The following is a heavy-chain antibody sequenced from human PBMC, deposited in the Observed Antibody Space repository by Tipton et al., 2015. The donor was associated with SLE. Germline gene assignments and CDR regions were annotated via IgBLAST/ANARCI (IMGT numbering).Heavy chain of an antibody. CDR2: IKQDGTEE. CDR1: GFSFSRSW. D-gene: IGHD2-15*01. V-gene: IGHV3-7*01. CDR3: ARDVRGGTWWDY. J-gene: IGHJ4*02. Sequence: SLRLSCVASGFSFSRSWMSWVRQAPGKGLEWVANIKQDGTEEYYVDSVKGRFTISRDNAKNSLLLQMNSLRAEDTAVYYCARDVRGGTWWDYWGQGTLVTVSS.